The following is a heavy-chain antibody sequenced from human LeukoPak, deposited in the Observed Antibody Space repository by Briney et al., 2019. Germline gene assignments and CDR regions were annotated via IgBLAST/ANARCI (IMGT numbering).Heavy chain of an antibody. CDR1: GGSISSYY. D-gene: IGHD3-10*01. CDR2: IYYSGST. Sequence: PSETLSLTCPVAGGSISSYYWRWIRQPPGKGLEWIGYIYYSGSTNYNPSLKTRVTISVDTSKNQFSLKLSSVTAADPAVYYCARAQTGLSFDYGAQGTLVSVPS. J-gene: IGHJ4*02. CDR3: ARAQTGLSFDY. V-gene: IGHV4-59*01.